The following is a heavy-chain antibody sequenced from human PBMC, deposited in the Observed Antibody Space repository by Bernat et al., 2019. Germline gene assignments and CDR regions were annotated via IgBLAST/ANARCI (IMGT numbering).Heavy chain of an antibody. CDR1: GGSISSSSYY. CDR3: ARFRVGYCSSTSCEDYFDY. Sequence: QVQLQESGPGLVKPSETLSLTCTVSGGSISSSSYYWGWIRQPPGKGLEWIGSIYYSGSTYYNPSLKSRVTISVDTSKNQFSLKLSSVTAADTAVYYCARFRVGYCSSTSCEDYFDYWGQGTLVTVSS. CDR2: IYYSGST. J-gene: IGHJ4*02. D-gene: IGHD2-2*01. V-gene: IGHV4-39*01.